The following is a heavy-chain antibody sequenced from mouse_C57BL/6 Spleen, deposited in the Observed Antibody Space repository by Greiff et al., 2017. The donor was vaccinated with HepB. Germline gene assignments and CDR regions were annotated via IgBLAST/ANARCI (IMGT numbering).Heavy chain of an antibody. CDR2: IDPSDSYT. CDR1: GYTFTSYW. D-gene: IGHD3-1*01. Sequence: QVQLQQPGAELVRPGTSVKLSCKASGYTFTSYWMHWVKQRPGQGLEWIGVIDPSDSYTNYNGKFKGKATLTADKSSSTAYMQLSSLTSEDSAVYFCARRGLHAMDYWGQGTSVTVSS. V-gene: IGHV1-59*01. CDR3: ARRGLHAMDY. J-gene: IGHJ4*01.